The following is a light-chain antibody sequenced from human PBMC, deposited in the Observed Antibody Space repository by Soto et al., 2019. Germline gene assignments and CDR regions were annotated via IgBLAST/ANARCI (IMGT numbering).Light chain of an antibody. J-gene: IGKJ4*01. CDR1: QDISNW. CDR3: QQANSFPLT. CDR2: AAS. V-gene: IGKV1D-12*01. Sequence: IPMTQSPSSVSVSVGDRVTITCRASQDISNWLAWYQQRPGKAPKLLIYAASSLQSGVPSRFSGSGSGTDFTLIISSLQPEDFATYYCQQANSFPLTFGGGTKVEIK.